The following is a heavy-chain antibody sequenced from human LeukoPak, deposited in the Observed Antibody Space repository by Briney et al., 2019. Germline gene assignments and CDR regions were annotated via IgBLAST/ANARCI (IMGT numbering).Heavy chain of an antibody. D-gene: IGHD1-26*01. J-gene: IGHJ3*02. CDR3: ASGSGRRDDAFDI. Sequence: GGSLRLSCAASGFTFSSYSMNWVRHAPGKGLEWVSSINSSSSYIYYADSVKGRFTISRDNAKNSLYLQMNSLRAEDTAVYYCASGSGRRDDAFDIWGQGTMVTVSS. V-gene: IGHV3-21*01. CDR2: INSSSSYI. CDR1: GFTFSSYS.